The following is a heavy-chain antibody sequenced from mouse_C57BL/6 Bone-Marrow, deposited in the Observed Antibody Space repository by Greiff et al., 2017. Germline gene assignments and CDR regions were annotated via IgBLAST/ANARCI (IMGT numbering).Heavy chain of an antibody. D-gene: IGHD1-1*01. V-gene: IGHV1-26*01. Sequence: EVQLQQSGPELVKPGASVKISCKASGYTFTDYYMNWVKQSHGKSLEWIGDINPNNGGTSYNQKLKGKATLTVDKSSSTAYMELRSLTSEDSAVYYCTRSLIYYGTNYWGQGTTLTVSS. J-gene: IGHJ2*01. CDR1: GYTFTDYY. CDR3: TRSLIYYGTNY. CDR2: INPNNGGT.